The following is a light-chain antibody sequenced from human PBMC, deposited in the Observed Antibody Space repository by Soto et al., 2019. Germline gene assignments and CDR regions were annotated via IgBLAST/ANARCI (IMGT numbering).Light chain of an antibody. J-gene: IGKJ1*01. CDR2: GAS. CDR3: QQYNNWPPWT. Sequence: EIVWTQSPRTLSLSPGERATLDCKASQSVSNNYLALYQQKTGQAHTLLIYGASTRATGIPPTFSGSGSGTEFTLTISSLQSEDFAVYYCQQYNNWPPWTLGTGTKLDIK. V-gene: IGKV3-15*01. CDR1: QSVSNN.